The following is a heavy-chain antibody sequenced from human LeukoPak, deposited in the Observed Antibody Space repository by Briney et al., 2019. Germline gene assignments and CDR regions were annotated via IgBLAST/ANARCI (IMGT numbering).Heavy chain of an antibody. Sequence: GGSLRLSCAASGFTFSTYTMNWVRQAPGKGLEWVSSIDSSSNYIYYADSVEGRFTISRDNAKNSLFLQMNSLRVEDTAVYYCAKLGLAGTSGYGAFDIWGQGTMVTVSS. CDR2: IDSSSNYI. J-gene: IGHJ3*02. CDR3: AKLGLAGTSGYGAFDI. CDR1: GFTFSTYT. D-gene: IGHD3-22*01. V-gene: IGHV3-21*01.